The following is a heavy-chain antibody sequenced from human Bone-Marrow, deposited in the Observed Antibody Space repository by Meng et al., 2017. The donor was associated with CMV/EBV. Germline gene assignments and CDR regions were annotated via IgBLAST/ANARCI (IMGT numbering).Heavy chain of an antibody. Sequence: FTFSSYSMTWVRQAPGKGLEWVSSISSSSSYIYYADSVKGRFTISRDNAKNSLYLQMNSLRAEDTAVYYCAREHDSSGYYYPDYFDYWGQGTLVTVSS. CDR3: AREHDSSGYYYPDYFDY. J-gene: IGHJ4*02. D-gene: IGHD3-22*01. CDR1: FTFSSYS. CDR2: ISSSSSYI. V-gene: IGHV3-21*01.